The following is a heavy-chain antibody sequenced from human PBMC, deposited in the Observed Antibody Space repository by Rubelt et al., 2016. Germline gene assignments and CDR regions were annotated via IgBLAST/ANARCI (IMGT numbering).Heavy chain of an antibody. D-gene: IGHD3-10*01. V-gene: IGHV3-7*01. CDR1: GFTFSNYW. Sequence: EVQLVESGGGLVQPGGSLRLSCAVSGFTFSNYWMTWVRQAPGKGLEWVANINQDGSEKNYVDSVKGRFTSSRDNAKNSLYLQMNSLRVEDTAVYYCAAGMDPDHWGQGTLVTVSS. CDR3: AAGMDPDH. J-gene: IGHJ4*02. CDR2: INQDGSEK.